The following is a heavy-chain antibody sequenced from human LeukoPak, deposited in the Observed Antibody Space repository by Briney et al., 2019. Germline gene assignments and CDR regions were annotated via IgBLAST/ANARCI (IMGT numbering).Heavy chain of an antibody. CDR3: ARVEEQWLVYFDY. J-gene: IGHJ4*02. V-gene: IGHV1-2*02. Sequence: ASVKVSCKASGYTFTGYYMHWVRQAPGQGLEWMGWINPNSGGTNYAQKLQGRVTMTTDTSTSTAYMELRSLRSDDTAVYYCARVEEQWLVYFDYWGQGTLVTVSS. CDR1: GYTFTGYY. D-gene: IGHD6-19*01. CDR2: INPNSGGT.